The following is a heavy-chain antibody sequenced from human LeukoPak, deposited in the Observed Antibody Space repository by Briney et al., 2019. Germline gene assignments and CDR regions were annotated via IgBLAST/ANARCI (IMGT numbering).Heavy chain of an antibody. D-gene: IGHD3-22*01. J-gene: IGHJ4*02. CDR3: ARVWYYYYDSSTRGGFDY. CDR2: ISSSGSTI. V-gene: IGHV3-11*04. CDR1: GFTFSDYY. Sequence: GGSLRLSCAASGFTFSDYYMSWIRQAPGKGLEWVSYISSSGSTIYYADSVKGRFTISRDNAKNSLYLQMNSLRAEDTAVYYCARVWYYYYDSSTRGGFDYWGQGTLVTVSS.